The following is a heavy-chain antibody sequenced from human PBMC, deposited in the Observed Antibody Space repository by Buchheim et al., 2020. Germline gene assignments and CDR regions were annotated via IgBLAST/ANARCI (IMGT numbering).Heavy chain of an antibody. CDR3: ARGGVLEAAGFDY. V-gene: IGHV3-21*01. CDR1: GFTFSSYS. CDR2: ISSSSSYI. J-gene: IGHJ4*02. Sequence: EVQLVESGGGLVKPGGSLRLSCAASGFTFSSYSMNWVRQAPGKGLEWVSSISSSSSYIYYADSVKGRFTISRDHAKHSLYLQMNSLRAEDTAVYYCARGGVLEAAGFDYWGQGTL. D-gene: IGHD6-13*01.